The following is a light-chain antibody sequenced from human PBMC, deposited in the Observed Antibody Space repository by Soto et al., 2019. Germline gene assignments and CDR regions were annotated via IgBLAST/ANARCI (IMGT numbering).Light chain of an antibody. J-gene: IGKJ1*01. CDR3: QEYDHSLWT. CDR1: QTVSSVH. V-gene: IGKV3-20*01. CDR2: GAS. Sequence: IVLTHSPCTLRLAGGERGTRSCTASQTVSSVHLAWYQQKPGQAPRLLIYGASRRATGIPDRFSGSGSGTDFTLAISRLEPEDFAVYYCQEYDHSLWTFGQGTKVDIK.